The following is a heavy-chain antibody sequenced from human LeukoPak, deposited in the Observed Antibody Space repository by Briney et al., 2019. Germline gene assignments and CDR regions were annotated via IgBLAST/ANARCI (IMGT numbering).Heavy chain of an antibody. Sequence: SAVKVCCKASGGTFSSYAISWVRQAPGQGLELVWVIIPIFGTANYPQKFQGRVTITADKSTNIAYLELSSTTSEDTAVDCCARARVVVPAAPVDYWGQGTLVTVS. CDR3: ARARVVVPAAPVDY. D-gene: IGHD2-2*01. CDR1: GGTFSSYA. J-gene: IGHJ4*02. CDR2: IIPIFGTA. V-gene: IGHV1-69*06.